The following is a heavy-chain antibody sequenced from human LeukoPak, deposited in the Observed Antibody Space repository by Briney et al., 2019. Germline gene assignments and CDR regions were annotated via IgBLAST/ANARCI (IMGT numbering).Heavy chain of an antibody. D-gene: IGHD6-19*01. J-gene: IGHJ4*02. V-gene: IGHV1-18*01. Sequence: VASVTVSCKASGYTFTTYGISWVRQAPGQGLEWMGWISAYNANTNYAQKFQGRVTMTTDTSTSTAYMDLRSLRSDDTAVYYCARDPTIAVAGPGYWGQGTLVTVSS. CDR3: ARDPTIAVAGPGY. CDR2: ISAYNANT. CDR1: GYTFTTYG.